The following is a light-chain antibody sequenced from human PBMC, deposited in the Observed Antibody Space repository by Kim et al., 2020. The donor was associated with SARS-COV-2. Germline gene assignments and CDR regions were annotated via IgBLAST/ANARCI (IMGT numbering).Light chain of an antibody. CDR1: NIGNKS. Sequence: APGKTARITCGGNNIGNKSVHWYQQRPGQAPVLVIYYDSDRPSGIPERFSGSNSENTATLTISRVEAGDEADYYCQVWDSSSDHRVFGGGTQLTVL. CDR2: YDS. J-gene: IGLJ3*02. CDR3: QVWDSSSDHRV. V-gene: IGLV3-21*04.